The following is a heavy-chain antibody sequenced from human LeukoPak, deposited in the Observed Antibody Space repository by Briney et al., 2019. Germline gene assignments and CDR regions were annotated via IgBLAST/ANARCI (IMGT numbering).Heavy chain of an antibody. J-gene: IGHJ5*02. CDR2: IIPVFNAA. D-gene: IGHD1-20*01. CDR3: ARKKGGDIYNWNEPDSWFDP. V-gene: IGHV1-69*06. Sequence: SVKVSCKTSGGTFINYAFCWVRQAPGQGLEWMGGIIPVFNAANYAQRFQGRVTITADKSTNAVYMELSTLRFEDTAIYYCARKKGGDIYNWNEPDSWFDPWGQGTLVTVSS. CDR1: GGTFINYA.